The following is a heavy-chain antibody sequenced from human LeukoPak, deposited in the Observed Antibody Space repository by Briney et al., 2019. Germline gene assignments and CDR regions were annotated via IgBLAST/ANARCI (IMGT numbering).Heavy chain of an antibody. V-gene: IGHV4-38-2*02. CDR1: GYSISSGYY. Sequence: SETLSLTCTVSGYSISSGYYWGWIRQPPGKGLEWIGSIYYSGSTYYNPSLKSRVTISVDTSKNQFSLKLSSVTAADTAVYYCARGAINFDYWGQGTLVTVSS. CDR3: ARGAINFDY. J-gene: IGHJ4*02. CDR2: IYYSGST. D-gene: IGHD3-10*01.